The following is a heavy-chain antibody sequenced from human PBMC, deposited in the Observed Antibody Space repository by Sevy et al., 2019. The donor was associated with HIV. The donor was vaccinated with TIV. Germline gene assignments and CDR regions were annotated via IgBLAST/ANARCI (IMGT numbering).Heavy chain of an antibody. CDR1: GFTFSSYW. J-gene: IGHJ6*02. CDR2: IKKDGSER. CDR3: ARDCSSSTCLWGLDV. Sequence: GGSLRLSCGGSGFTFSSYWMSWVRQAPGKGLEWVANIKKDGSERYYLDSVKGRFTISRDNAKKSLYLQMNSLRTEDTAVYYCARDCSSSTCLWGLDVWGQGTTVTVSS. D-gene: IGHD2-2*01. V-gene: IGHV3-7*03.